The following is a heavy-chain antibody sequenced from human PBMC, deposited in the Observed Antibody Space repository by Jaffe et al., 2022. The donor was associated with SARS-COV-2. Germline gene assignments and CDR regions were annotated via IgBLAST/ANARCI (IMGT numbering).Heavy chain of an antibody. V-gene: IGHV3-11*01. D-gene: IGHD3-10*01. J-gene: IGHJ6*02. CDR3: ARAITMVRGVIRWSGRYYYGMDV. CDR2: ISSSGSTI. CDR1: GFTFSDYY. Sequence: QVQLVESGGGLVKPGGSLRLSCAASGFTFSDYYMSWIRQAPGKGLEWVSYISSSGSTIYYADSVKGRFTISRDNAKNSLYLQMNSLRAEDTAVYYCARAITMVRGVIRWSGRYYYGMDVWGQGTTVTVSS.